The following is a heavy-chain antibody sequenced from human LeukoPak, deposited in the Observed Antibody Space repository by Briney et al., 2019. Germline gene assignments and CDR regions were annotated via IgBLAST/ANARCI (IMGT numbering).Heavy chain of an antibody. CDR2: ISSSSSYT. J-gene: IGHJ4*02. Sequence: GGSLRLSCAASGFTFSDYYMSWIRQAPGKGLEWVSYISSSSSYTNYADSVKGRFTISRDNAKNSLYLQMNSLRAEDTAVYYCARDRGDPLLWFGELFPDYWGQETLVTVSS. CDR1: GFTFSDYY. D-gene: IGHD3-10*01. CDR3: ARDRGDPLLWFGELFPDY. V-gene: IGHV3-11*06.